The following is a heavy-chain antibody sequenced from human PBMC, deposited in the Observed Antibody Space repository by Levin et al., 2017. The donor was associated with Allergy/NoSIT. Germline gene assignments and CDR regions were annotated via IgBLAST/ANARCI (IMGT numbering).Heavy chain of an antibody. CDR3: AKIYSGSGGSWGEGY. CDR1: GFTFSSYA. V-gene: IGHV3-23*01. D-gene: IGHD2-15*01. Sequence: GGSLRLSCAASGFTFSSYAMSWVRQAPGKGLEWVSAISGSGGSTYYADSVKGRFTISRDNSKNTLYLQMNSLRAEDTAVYYCAKIYSGSGGSWGEGYWGQGTLVTVSS. CDR2: ISGSGGST. J-gene: IGHJ4*02.